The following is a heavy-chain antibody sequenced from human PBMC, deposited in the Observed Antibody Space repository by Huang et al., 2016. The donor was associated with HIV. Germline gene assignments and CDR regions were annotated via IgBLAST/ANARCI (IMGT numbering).Heavy chain of an antibody. V-gene: IGHV1-18*01. J-gene: IGHJ4*02. CDR2: STAYNGDT. D-gene: IGHD6-13*01. CDR1: GYTFTSYG. CDR3: AREGIAGDSD. Sequence: QVQLLQSGAEVKKPGASVKVSCKASGYTFTSYGNSWVRQAPGQGREWMGWSTAYNGDTNYAQKLQGRLTMTTDTSTSTAYMELRSLRSDDTAMYYCAREGIAGDSDWGQGTLVTVSS.